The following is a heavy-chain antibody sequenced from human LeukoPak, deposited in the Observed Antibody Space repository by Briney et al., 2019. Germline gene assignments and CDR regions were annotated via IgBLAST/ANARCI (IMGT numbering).Heavy chain of an antibody. J-gene: IGHJ4*02. CDR3: VRDPDCGGDCYFYFDY. D-gene: IGHD2-21*02. Sequence: ASVKVSCKASGYTFTSYYMHWVRQAPGQGLEWMGIINPSGGSTSYAQKFQGRVTMTRDTSTSTVYMELSSLRSEDTAVYYCVRDPDCGGDCYFYFDYWGQGTLVTVSS. CDR2: INPSGGST. CDR1: GYTFTSYY. V-gene: IGHV1-46*01.